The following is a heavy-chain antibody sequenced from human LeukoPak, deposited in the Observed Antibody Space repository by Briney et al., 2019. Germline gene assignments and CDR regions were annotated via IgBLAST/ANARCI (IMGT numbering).Heavy chain of an antibody. CDR2: INHSGST. Sequence: PSETLSLTCAVYGGSFSAYYWSWIRQPPGKGLEWIGEINHSGSTNYNSSLKSRVTISVDTSKNQFSLKLSSVTAADTAVYYCARSQYSSGRVFDYWGQGTLVTVSS. CDR1: GGSFSAYY. J-gene: IGHJ4*02. D-gene: IGHD6-25*01. CDR3: ARSQYSSGRVFDY. V-gene: IGHV4-34*01.